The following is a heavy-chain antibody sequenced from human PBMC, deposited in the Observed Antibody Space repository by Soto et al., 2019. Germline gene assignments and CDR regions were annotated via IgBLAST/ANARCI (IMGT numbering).Heavy chain of an antibody. D-gene: IGHD3-9*01. CDR1: SECVSGYY. Sequence: TLSLTCAVYSECVSGYYGSGIRKTPGKGLEWIGEINHSGSTNYNPSLKSRVTISVDTSKNQFSLKLSSVTAADTAVYYCAREGDDILTGPFYGMDVWGQGTTVTVSS. V-gene: IGHV4-34*01. CDR3: AREGDDILTGPFYGMDV. CDR2: INHSGST. J-gene: IGHJ6*02.